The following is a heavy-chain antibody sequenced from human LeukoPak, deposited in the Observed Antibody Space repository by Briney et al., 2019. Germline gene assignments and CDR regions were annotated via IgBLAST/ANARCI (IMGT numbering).Heavy chain of an antibody. Sequence: GGSLRLSCAASGFTFDDYAMHWVRQAPGKGLEWVSGISWNSGSIGYADSVKGRFTISRDTAKNSLYLQMNSLRAEDTALYYCAKDLKAKEGGFDYWGQGTLVTVSS. J-gene: IGHJ4*02. D-gene: IGHD1-26*01. CDR1: GFTFDDYA. CDR2: ISWNSGSI. CDR3: AKDLKAKEGGFDY. V-gene: IGHV3-9*01.